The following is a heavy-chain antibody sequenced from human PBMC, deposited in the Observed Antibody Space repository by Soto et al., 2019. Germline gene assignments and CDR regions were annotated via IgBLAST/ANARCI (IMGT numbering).Heavy chain of an antibody. D-gene: IGHD3-3*01. J-gene: IGHJ4*02. Sequence: SVKVSCKASGFTFTSSAVQWVRQARGQRLEWIGWIVVGSGNANYAQKFQERVTITRDMSTSTAYMELGSLRSEDTAVYYCAAGAKFTIFGVVRHFDYWGQGTLVTVSS. CDR3: AAGAKFTIFGVVRHFDY. V-gene: IGHV1-58*01. CDR2: IVVGSGNA. CDR1: GFTFTSSA.